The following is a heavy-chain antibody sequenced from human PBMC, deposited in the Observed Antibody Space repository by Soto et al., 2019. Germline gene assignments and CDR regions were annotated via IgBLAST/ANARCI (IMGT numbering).Heavy chain of an antibody. CDR3: ARSGDIVATTDWFDP. D-gene: IGHD5-12*01. Sequence: GASVKVSCKASGYTFTIYGISWVRQAPGQGLEWMGWISAYNGNTNYAQKLQGRVTMTTDTSTSTAYMELRSLRSDDTAVYYCARSGDIVATTDWFDPWGQGTLVTVSS. J-gene: IGHJ5*02. CDR1: GYTFTIYG. CDR2: ISAYNGNT. V-gene: IGHV1-18*01.